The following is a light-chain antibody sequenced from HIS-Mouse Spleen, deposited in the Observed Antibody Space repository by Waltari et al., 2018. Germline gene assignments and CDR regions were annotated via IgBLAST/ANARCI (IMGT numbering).Light chain of an antibody. CDR2: EDI. Sequence: SYELTQPPSVSVSPGQTARIPCSGDALPKKSAYWYQQKSGQAPVLVIYEDIKRPSGIPERFSGSSSGTMATLTISGAQVEDEADYYCYSTDSSGNHRVFGGGTKLTVL. CDR3: YSTDSSGNHRV. V-gene: IGLV3-10*01. CDR1: ALPKKS. J-gene: IGLJ2*01.